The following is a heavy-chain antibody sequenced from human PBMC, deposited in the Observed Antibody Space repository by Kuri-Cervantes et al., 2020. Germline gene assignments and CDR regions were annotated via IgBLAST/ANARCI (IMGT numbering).Heavy chain of an antibody. J-gene: IGHJ6*03. CDR3: TRDQDSSGWSDYYYYYMDV. CDR1: GYRFGDYA. V-gene: IGHV3-49*03. Sequence: GESLKISCTGSGYRFGDYAVSWFRQAPGKGLEWLGFIRTKPYGGATAYAVSVEDRFTISRDDSKTIAYLQMNSLKSDDTAIYYCTRDQDSSGWSDYYYYYMDVWGKGTTVTVSS. CDR2: IRTKPYGGAT. D-gene: IGHD6-19*01.